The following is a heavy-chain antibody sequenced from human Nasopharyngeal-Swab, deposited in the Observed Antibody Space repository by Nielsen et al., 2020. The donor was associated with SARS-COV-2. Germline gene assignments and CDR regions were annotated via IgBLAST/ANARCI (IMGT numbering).Heavy chain of an antibody. D-gene: IGHD2-2*01. V-gene: IGHV3-30-3*01. CDR3: ARDLEYQDYYYYYYGMDV. Sequence: WIRQPQGQGLEWVAVISDDGSNKYYADSVKGRFTISRDNSKNTLYLQMNSLRAEDTAVYYCARDLEYQDYYYYYYGMDVWGQGTTVTVSS. J-gene: IGHJ6*02. CDR2: ISDDGSNK.